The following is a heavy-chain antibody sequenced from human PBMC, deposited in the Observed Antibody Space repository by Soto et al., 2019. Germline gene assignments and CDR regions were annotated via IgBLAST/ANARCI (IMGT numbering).Heavy chain of an antibody. D-gene: IGHD5-18*01. CDR1: EFTFSRSG. V-gene: IGHV3-33*01. J-gene: IGHJ4*02. CDR3: ARELFRSAYTTMELDY. CDR2: IWSDGNNK. Sequence: GGSLRLSCAASEFTFSRSGMHWVRQAPGKGLEWVAVIWSDGNNKYYADSVKGRFTVSRDSSKNTLYLQMNSLRAEDTAVYYCARELFRSAYTTMELDYWGQGTLVTVSS.